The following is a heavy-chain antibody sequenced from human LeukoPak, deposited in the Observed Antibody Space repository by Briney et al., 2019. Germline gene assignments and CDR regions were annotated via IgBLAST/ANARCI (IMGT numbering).Heavy chain of an antibody. V-gene: IGHV3-21*01. CDR2: ISSSSSYI. J-gene: IGHJ4*02. D-gene: IGHD1-26*01. CDR1: GFTFSSYS. Sequence: GGSLRLSCAASGFTFSSYSINWVRQAPGKGLEWVSSISSSSSYIYYADSVKGRFTISRDNAKNSLYLQMNSLRAEDTAVYYRASVSGSHGYFDYWGQGTLVTVSS. CDR3: ASVSGSHGYFDY.